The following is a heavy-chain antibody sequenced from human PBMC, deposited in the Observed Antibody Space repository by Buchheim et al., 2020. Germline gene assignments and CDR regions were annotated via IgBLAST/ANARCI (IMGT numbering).Heavy chain of an antibody. CDR2: INSDGSST. J-gene: IGHJ6*02. CDR1: GFTLSSYW. Sequence: EVQLVESGGGLVQPGGSLRVSCAASGFTLSSYWMHWVRQAPGKGLVWVSRINSDGSSTTYADSVKGRFTISRDNAKNTLYLQMDSLRADDTAVYYCARLLNYYGSGTYYYYGLDVWGQGT. V-gene: IGHV3-74*01. D-gene: IGHD3-10*01. CDR3: ARLLNYYGSGTYYYYGLDV.